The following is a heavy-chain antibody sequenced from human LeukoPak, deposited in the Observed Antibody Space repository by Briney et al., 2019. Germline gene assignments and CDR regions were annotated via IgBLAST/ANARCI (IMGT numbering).Heavy chain of an antibody. CDR1: GFIFTDYA. CDR2: IKQAGNDK. D-gene: IGHD1-26*01. V-gene: IGHV3-7*01. J-gene: IGHJ4*02. Sequence: GGSLRLSCAASGFIFTDYAMTWVRQAPGKGLEWVAGIKQAGNDKYYVDSVKGRFTISRDDAKNSLYLQMNSLRAEDTAVYYCARDPGRGGSYFDYWGQGTLVTVSS. CDR3: ARDPGRGGSYFDY.